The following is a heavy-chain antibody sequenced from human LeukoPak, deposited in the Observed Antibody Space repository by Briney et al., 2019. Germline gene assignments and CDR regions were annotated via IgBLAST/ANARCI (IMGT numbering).Heavy chain of an antibody. Sequence: GASAKVSCKASGYTFTSYGISWVRQAPGQGLEWMGWISAYNGNTNYAQKLQGRVTMTTDTSTSTAYMELRSLRSDDTAVYYCARAPSIAAAGTPLVYWGQGTLVTVSS. J-gene: IGHJ4*02. V-gene: IGHV1-18*01. CDR2: ISAYNGNT. CDR1: GYTFTSYG. D-gene: IGHD6-13*01. CDR3: ARAPSIAAAGTPLVY.